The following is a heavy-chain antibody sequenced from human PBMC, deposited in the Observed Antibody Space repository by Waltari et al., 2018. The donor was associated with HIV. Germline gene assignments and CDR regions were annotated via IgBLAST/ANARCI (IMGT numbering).Heavy chain of an antibody. CDR3: ARDYYDISGYYYGYSP. V-gene: IGHV4-59*01. D-gene: IGHD3-22*01. CDR1: GGSISSYY. J-gene: IGHJ5*02. CDR2: IYYSGSP. Sequence: QVQLQESGPGLVKPSETLSLTCTVSGGSISSYYWSWIRQPPGKGLEWIGYIYYSGSPNYNPSLKSRVTISVGTSKNHFSLKLSSVTAADTAVYYCARDYYDISGYYYGYSPRGQGTLVTVSS.